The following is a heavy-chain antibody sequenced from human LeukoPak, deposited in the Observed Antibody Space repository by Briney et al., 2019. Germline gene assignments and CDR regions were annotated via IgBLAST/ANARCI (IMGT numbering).Heavy chain of an antibody. CDR1: GFTFSSYS. CDR3: AKGSGYMVRGVTYYFDY. CDR2: ISGSGGST. Sequence: GGSLRLSCAASGFTFSSYSMNWVRQAPGKGLEWVSAISGSGGSTYYADSVKGRFTISRDNSKNTLYLQMNSLRAEDTAVYYCAKGSGYMVRGVTYYFDYWGQGTLVTVSS. V-gene: IGHV3-23*01. J-gene: IGHJ4*02. D-gene: IGHD3-10*01.